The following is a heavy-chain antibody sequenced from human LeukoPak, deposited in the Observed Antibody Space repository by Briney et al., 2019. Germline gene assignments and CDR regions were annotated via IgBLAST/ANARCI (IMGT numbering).Heavy chain of an antibody. CDR2: IYYSGST. D-gene: IGHD3-3*02. CDR1: GGSISSYY. Sequence: SETLSPTCTVSGGSISSYYWSWIRQPPGKGLEWIGYIYYSGSTNYNPSLKSRVTISVDTSKNQFSLKLSSVTAADTAVYYCARVRSISLFDPWGQGTLVTVSS. CDR3: ARVRSISLFDP. J-gene: IGHJ5*02. V-gene: IGHV4-59*01.